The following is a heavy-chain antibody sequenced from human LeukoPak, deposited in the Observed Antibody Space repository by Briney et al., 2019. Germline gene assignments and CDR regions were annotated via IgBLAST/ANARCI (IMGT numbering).Heavy chain of an antibody. J-gene: IGHJ4*02. V-gene: IGHV5-51*07. CDR1: GYIFTYYW. CDR2: IYTGDSDT. D-gene: IGHD3-22*01. CDR3: ARTDSSGFRFDS. Sequence: GESLKISCKGSGYIFTYYWIGWVHQMPGKGLEWMGIIYTGDSDTRYSPSFQGQVTISADKSITTTYLQWSSLEASDTAMYYCARTDSSGFRFDSWGQGTLVTVSS.